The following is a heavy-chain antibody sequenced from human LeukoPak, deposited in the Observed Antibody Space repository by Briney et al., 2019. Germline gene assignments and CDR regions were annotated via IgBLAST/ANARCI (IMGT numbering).Heavy chain of an antibody. V-gene: IGHV3-48*02. CDR2: ISSSSSAI. Sequence: SGGSLRLSCAASGFTFIDYTMHWVRQAPGKGLESVSYISSSSSAIFYADSVQGRFTISRDNAKNSLSLQMNTLRDEDTAVYYCTRDRSTWLFDYWGQGTVVTVAS. J-gene: IGHJ4*02. D-gene: IGHD6-6*01. CDR1: GFTFIDYT. CDR3: TRDRSTWLFDY.